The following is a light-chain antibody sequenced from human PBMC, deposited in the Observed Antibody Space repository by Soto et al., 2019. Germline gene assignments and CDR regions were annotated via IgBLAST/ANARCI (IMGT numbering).Light chain of an antibody. CDR2: KAS. CDR3: QQYNSYSWT. V-gene: IGKV1-5*03. CDR1: PSISSW. Sequence: DIQVSKSPSTLSASVGARVTITCRASPSISSWLAWYQQKPGKAPKLLIYKASSLESGVPSRFSGSGSGTEFTLTISSLQPDDFTTYYCQQYNSYSWTFGQGTKVDIK. J-gene: IGKJ1*01.